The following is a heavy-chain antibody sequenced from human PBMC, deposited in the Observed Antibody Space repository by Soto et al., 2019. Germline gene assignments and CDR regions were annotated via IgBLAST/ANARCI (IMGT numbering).Heavy chain of an antibody. D-gene: IGHD2-8*01. CDR1: GFTFSIYS. Sequence: PGGSLRLSCAASGFTFSIYSMNWVRQAPGKGLEWVSVIYSGGSTYYADSVKGRFTISRDNSKNTLYLQMNSLRAEDTAVYYCANIPPRVYAITDYWGQGTLVTVSS. V-gene: IGHV3-66*01. CDR3: ANIPPRVYAITDY. J-gene: IGHJ4*02. CDR2: IYSGGST.